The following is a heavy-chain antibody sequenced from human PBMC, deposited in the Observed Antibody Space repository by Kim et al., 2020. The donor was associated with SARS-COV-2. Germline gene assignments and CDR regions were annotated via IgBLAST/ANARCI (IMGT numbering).Heavy chain of an antibody. Sequence: SFQGQVTISADKSISTAYLQWSSLKASDTAMYYCARLQGQQLVALGWFDPWGQGTLVTVSS. J-gene: IGHJ5*02. CDR3: ARLQGQQLVALGWFDP. D-gene: IGHD6-13*01. V-gene: IGHV5-51*01.